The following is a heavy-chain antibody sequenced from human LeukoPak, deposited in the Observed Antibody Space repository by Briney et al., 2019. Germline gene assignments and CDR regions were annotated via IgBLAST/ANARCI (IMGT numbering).Heavy chain of an antibody. D-gene: IGHD4-17*01. J-gene: IGHJ4*02. Sequence: SETLSLTCAVYGGSFRGYRWGWIRQSPGKGFEWIGEIDDNGITNYNPSLRSRPTMLVDTSKNQFSLKLNYVSAADMAVYYCARIYGDYIVYWGQGTRVTVSS. CDR3: ARIYGDYIVY. CDR1: GGSFRGYR. CDR2: IDDNGIT. V-gene: IGHV4-34*01.